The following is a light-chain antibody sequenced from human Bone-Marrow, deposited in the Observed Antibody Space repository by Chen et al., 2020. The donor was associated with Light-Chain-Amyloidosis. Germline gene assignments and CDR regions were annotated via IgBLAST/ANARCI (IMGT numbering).Light chain of an antibody. CDR2: EGT. J-gene: IGLJ1*01. Sequence: QSALTQPASVSGSPGQSITISCTGTSSDVGGDNHVSWYQQHPDKAPNLMIYEGTNRPSWVPGRFTGSKSDSTASLTISGLQTDDAAVYFGSSYTITSTIVFGSGTRVTV. V-gene: IGLV2-14*01. CDR1: SSDVGGDNH. CDR3: SSYTITSTIV.